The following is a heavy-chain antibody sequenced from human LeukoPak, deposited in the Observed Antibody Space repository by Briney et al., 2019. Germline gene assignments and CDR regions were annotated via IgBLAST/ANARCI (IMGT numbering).Heavy chain of an antibody. J-gene: IGHJ3*02. V-gene: IGHV1-46*01. CDR1: GHTFTSYY. D-gene: IGHD3-3*01. CDR3: ARALPRFLEWLWAFDI. CDR2: INPSGGST. Sequence: GASVKVSCKASGHTFTSYYMHWVRQAPGQGLEWMGIINPSGGSTSYAQKFQGRVTITADKSTSTAYMELSSLRSEDTAVYYCARALPRFLEWLWAFDIWGQGTMVTISS.